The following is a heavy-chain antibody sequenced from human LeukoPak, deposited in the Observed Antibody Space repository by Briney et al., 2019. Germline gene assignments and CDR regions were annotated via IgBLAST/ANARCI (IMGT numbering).Heavy chain of an antibody. Sequence: GGSLRLSCAASGFTFSSYAMHWVRQAPGKGLEWVAVISYDGSNKYYADSVKGRFTISRDNSKNTLYLQMNSLRAEDTAVYYCAKDRLSYSSAFDIWGQGTMVTVSS. V-gene: IGHV3-30*04. CDR3: AKDRLSYSSAFDI. CDR1: GFTFSSYA. CDR2: ISYDGSNK. J-gene: IGHJ3*02. D-gene: IGHD1-26*01.